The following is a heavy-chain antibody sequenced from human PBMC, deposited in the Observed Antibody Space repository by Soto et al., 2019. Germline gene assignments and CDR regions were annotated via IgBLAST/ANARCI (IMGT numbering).Heavy chain of an antibody. V-gene: IGHV3-33*01. Sequence: QVQLVESGGGVVQPGRSLRLSCAASGFTFSSYGMHWVRQAPGKGLEWVAVIWYDGSKKYYGDSVKGRFTISRDNSKHPVYLKMNSLRAEDTAVYYCARGPRDNYDFWSAYFYYYSGMDVWGQGTTVTVSS. J-gene: IGHJ6*02. CDR1: GFTFSSYG. D-gene: IGHD3-3*01. CDR3: ARGPRDNYDFWSAYFYYYSGMDV. CDR2: IWYDGSKK.